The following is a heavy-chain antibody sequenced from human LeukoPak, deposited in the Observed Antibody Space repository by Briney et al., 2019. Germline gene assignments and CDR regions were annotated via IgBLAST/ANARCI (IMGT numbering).Heavy chain of an antibody. CDR2: IFYTGST. Sequence: SETLSPTCTVSGGSIRGYYWSWIRQHPGKGLEWIGYIFYTGSTYYNPSLKSRVTISLDTSKNQFSLKVNSVTAADTAVYYCARDLVMTGPPDYYYGMDVWGQGTTVIVSS. D-gene: IGHD3-9*01. J-gene: IGHJ6*02. CDR1: GGSIRGYY. CDR3: ARDLVMTGPPDYYYGMDV. V-gene: IGHV4-31*03.